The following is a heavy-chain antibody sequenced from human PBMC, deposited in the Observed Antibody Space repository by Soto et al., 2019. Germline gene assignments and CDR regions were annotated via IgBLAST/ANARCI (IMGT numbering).Heavy chain of an antibody. CDR1: GGSISNGYYY. D-gene: IGHD2-15*01. CDR2: IYHSGRT. J-gene: IGHJ4*02. V-gene: IGHV4-31*11. CDR3: ARWVEVSLDYFDY. Sequence: TLSLTCAVSGGSISNGYYYWSWVRQNPGKGLEWIGHIYHSGRTYYNPSLKSRVSISVDTSKSQFSLHLSSVTAADTAVYYCARWVEVSLDYFDYWGQGTPVTVSS.